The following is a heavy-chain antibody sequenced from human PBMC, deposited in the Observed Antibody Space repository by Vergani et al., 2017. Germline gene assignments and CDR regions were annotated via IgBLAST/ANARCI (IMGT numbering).Heavy chain of an antibody. V-gene: IGHV4-30-4*08. Sequence: QVQLQESGPGLVKPSQTLSLTCTVSGGSISSGDYYWSWIRQPPGKGLEWIGYIYYSGSTYYNPSLKSRVTISVDTSKNQFSLKLSSVTAADTAVYYCAKAPYEYVWGSYPHYFDYWGQGTLVTVSS. CDR2: IYYSGST. J-gene: IGHJ4*02. CDR3: AKAPYEYVWGSYPHYFDY. D-gene: IGHD3-16*02. CDR1: GGSISSGDYY.